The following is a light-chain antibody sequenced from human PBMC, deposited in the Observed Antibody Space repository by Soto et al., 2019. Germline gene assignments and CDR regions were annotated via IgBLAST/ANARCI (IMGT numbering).Light chain of an antibody. CDR1: TGAVTSGHY. J-gene: IGLJ3*02. CDR2: DTN. CDR3: LLFDSGPRV. V-gene: IGLV7-46*01. Sequence: QAVVTQEPLLTVSPGGTVTLTCDSSTGAVTSGHYPYWFQQKPGQAPRTLIYDTNNKHSWTPARFSGSLLGGKAALTLSGAQPEDEAEYYCLLFDSGPRVFGGGTKLTVL.